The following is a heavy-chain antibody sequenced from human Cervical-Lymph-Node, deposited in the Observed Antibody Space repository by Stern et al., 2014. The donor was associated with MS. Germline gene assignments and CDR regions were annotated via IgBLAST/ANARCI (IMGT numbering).Heavy chain of an antibody. V-gene: IGHV3-9*01. CDR3: VKVAYGGYYFYK. CDR1: GFTFDDYA. CDR2: INWNSGYI. J-gene: IGHJ4*02. D-gene: IGHD6-25*01. Sequence: VQLVQSGGGLVQPGRSLRLTCAASGFTFDDYAMHWVRQVPGKGLEGVSGINWNSGYINYADTGGGRFTLSQDTAKKPLHLQMNSLRVEDTALYYCVKVAYGGYYFYKWGPGTLVTVSS.